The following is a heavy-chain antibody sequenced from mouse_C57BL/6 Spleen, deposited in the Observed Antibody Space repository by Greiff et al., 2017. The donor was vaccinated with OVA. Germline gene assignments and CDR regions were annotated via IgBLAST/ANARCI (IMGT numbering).Heavy chain of an antibody. J-gene: IGHJ4*01. D-gene: IGHD1-1*01. CDR2: IRRKSSNYAT. Sequence: EADGGLVQPKGSLKLSCAASGFTFNTYAMHWVRQAPGKGLEWVARIRRKSSNYATYYADSVKDRFTISRDDSQSMLYLQMNNLKTEDTAMYYCVRGGFYDGSSYYAMDYWGQGTSVTVSS. V-gene: IGHV10-3*01. CDR1: GFTFNTYA. CDR3: VRGGFYDGSSYYAMDY.